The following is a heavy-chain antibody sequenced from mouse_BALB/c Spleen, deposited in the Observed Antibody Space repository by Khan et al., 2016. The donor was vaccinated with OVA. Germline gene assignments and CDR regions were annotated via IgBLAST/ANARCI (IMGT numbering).Heavy chain of an antibody. J-gene: IGHJ3*01. CDR2: IDPFSGGT. V-gene: IGHV1S135*01. CDR3: TRHGYVAWFTY. D-gene: IGHD2-2*01. Sequence: EVQLQESGPELMKPGASVKISCKASGYSFTSYYIHWVMQSHGTSLEWIGYIDPFSGGTTYNQKFKGKATLTVDKSSSTAYIRLSNLTSEDSAVYYCTRHGYVAWFTYWGKGTLVTVSA. CDR1: GYSFTSYY.